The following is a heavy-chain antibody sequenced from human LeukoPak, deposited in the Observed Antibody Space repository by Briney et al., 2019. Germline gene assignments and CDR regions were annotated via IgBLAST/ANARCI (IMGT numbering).Heavy chain of an antibody. CDR2: INHSGST. Sequence: SETLSLTCAVYGGSFSGYYWSWIRQPPGKGLEWIGEINHSGSTNYNPSLKSRVTISVDTSKNQFSLKLSSVTAADTAVYYCARGRGQWLGPYYYYYYMDVWGKGTTVTVSS. J-gene: IGHJ6*03. CDR1: GGSFSGYY. CDR3: ARGRGQWLGPYYYYYYMDV. D-gene: IGHD6-19*01. V-gene: IGHV4-34*01.